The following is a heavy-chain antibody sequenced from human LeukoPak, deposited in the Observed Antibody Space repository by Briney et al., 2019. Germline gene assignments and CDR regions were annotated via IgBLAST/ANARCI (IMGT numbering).Heavy chain of an antibody. CDR3: ARGGGDDSSGYYYVNFDY. Sequence: SGPALVKPTQTLTLTCTFSGSSLSTSGMCVSWIRQPPGKALEWLARIDWDDDKYYSTSLKTRLTISKDTSKNQVVLTMTNMDPVDTATYYCARGGGDDSSGYYYVNFDYWGQGTLVTVSS. V-gene: IGHV2-70*11. J-gene: IGHJ4*02. CDR1: GSSLSTSGMC. D-gene: IGHD3-22*01. CDR2: IDWDDDK.